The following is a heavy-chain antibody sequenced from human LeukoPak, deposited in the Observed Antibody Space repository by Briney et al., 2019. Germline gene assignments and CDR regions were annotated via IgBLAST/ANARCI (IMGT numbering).Heavy chain of an antibody. CDR3: TRDPFLVY. CDR1: GGSISSYY. V-gene: IGHV4-59*12. D-gene: IGHD2/OR15-2a*01. J-gene: IGHJ4*02. CDR2: IYYSGST. Sequence: SETLSLTCTVSGGSISSYYWSWIRQPPGKGLEWIGFIYYSGSTNYNPSLKSRVTISVDTSKNQFSLKLSSVTAADTAVYYCTRDPFLVYWGQGTLVTVSS.